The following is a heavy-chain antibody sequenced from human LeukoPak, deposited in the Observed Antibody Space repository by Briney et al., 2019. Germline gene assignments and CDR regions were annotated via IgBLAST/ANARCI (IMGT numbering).Heavy chain of an antibody. D-gene: IGHD2-15*01. CDR1: GYSFNRYF. J-gene: IGHJ4*02. CDR3: ARDPTNCSGGSCYPSYLDY. V-gene: IGHV1-2*02. Sequence: GASVKVSCKASGYSFNRYFIHWVRQAPGQGLAWMGWIHPNSGGTNSAQKFQGRVNMSRDTSNNTAYMELSRLRSDDTAVYYCARDPTNCSGGSCYPSYLDYRGQGTLVTVSS. CDR2: IHPNSGGT.